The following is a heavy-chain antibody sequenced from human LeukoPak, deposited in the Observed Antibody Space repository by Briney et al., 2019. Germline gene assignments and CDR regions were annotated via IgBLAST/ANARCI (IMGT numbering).Heavy chain of an antibody. J-gene: IGHJ5*02. CDR3: ARDLPPRKTFGELSRLDRDWFDP. CDR2: IYDGGRT. CDR1: GGSISSGAYY. D-gene: IGHD3-10*01. V-gene: IGHV4-30-4*01. Sequence: SETLSLTCTVSGGSISSGAYYWSWIRQPPGKGLEWIGYIYDGGRTYYNLSLKSRVTISVDTSKNQFSLKLSSVTAADTAVYYCARDLPPRKTFGELSRLDRDWFDPWGQGTLVTVSS.